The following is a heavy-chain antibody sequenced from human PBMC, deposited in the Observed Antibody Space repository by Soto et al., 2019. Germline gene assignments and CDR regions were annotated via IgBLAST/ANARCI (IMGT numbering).Heavy chain of an antibody. D-gene: IGHD3-10*01. CDR1: GFTFSSYD. CDR2: IGTAGDT. CDR3: ARSYGSGSSHPRPPDY. Sequence: GGSLRLSCAASGFTFSSYDMHWVRQATEKGLEWVSAIGTAGDTYYPGSVKGRFTISVENAINSLYLQMNSLRAEDTAVYYCARSYGSGSSHPRPPDYWGQGTLVTVSS. J-gene: IGHJ4*02. V-gene: IGHV3-13*04.